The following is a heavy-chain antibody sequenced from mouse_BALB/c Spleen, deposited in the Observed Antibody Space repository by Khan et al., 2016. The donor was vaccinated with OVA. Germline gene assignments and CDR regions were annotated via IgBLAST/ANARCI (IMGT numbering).Heavy chain of an antibody. CDR3: ARGNYYWDYFDY. J-gene: IGHJ2*01. CDR2: ISYSGVT. D-gene: IGHD1-1*01. CDR1: GYSITSGYA. V-gene: IGHV3-2*02. Sequence: EVKLEESGPGLVKPSQSLSLTCTVTGYSITSGYAWNWIRQFPGNKLEWMGYISYSGVTSYTPSLKSRISITRDTSKNQFFLQLNSVTTEDTATYYCARGNYYWDYFDYWGQGTTLTVSS.